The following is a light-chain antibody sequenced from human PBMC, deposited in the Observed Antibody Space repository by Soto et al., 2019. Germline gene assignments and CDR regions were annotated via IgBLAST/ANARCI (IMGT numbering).Light chain of an antibody. CDR3: SSYEGSNSYV. Sequence: QSVLTQPPSASGSPGQSVTISCTGTSNDVGGYNSVSWYQQHPGKAPKLMIYEVSKRPSGVPDRFSGSKSGNTASLTVSGLQAEDEADYYCSSYEGSNSYVFGTGPKVTVL. CDR1: SNDVGGYNS. J-gene: IGLJ1*01. CDR2: EVS. V-gene: IGLV2-8*01.